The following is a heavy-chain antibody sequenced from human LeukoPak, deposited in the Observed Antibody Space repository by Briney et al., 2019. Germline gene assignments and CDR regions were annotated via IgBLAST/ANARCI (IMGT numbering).Heavy chain of an antibody. Sequence: SETLSLTCAVYGGSFSNYYWSWIRQPPGKGLEWIGEIKHSGSTNYNPSLKSRVTISVDTSKNQFSLKLSSVTAADTAVYYCARFGGKATIRRGRVDTYYMDVWGKGTTVTVSS. CDR1: GGSFSNYY. V-gene: IGHV4-34*01. CDR2: IKHSGST. D-gene: IGHD5-18*01. J-gene: IGHJ6*03. CDR3: ARFGGKATIRRGRVDTYYMDV.